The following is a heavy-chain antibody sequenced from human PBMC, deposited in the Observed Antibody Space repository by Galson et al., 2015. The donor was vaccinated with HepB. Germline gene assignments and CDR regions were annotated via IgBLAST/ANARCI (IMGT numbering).Heavy chain of an antibody. D-gene: IGHD1-26*01. CDR3: ARDRMVGPTVFDS. Sequence: LRLSCAASGFTFSSHWMHWVRQVPGKGLVWVSRISGDGSRTNYADSVKGRFTISRDNAKNTLFLQMSSLRADDTALYYCARDRMVGPTVFDSWGQGALVAVSS. CDR1: GFTFSSHW. V-gene: IGHV3-74*01. CDR2: ISGDGSRT. J-gene: IGHJ4*02.